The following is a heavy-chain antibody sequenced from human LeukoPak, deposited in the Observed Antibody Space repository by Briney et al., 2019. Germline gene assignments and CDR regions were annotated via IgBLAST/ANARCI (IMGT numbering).Heavy chain of an antibody. J-gene: IGHJ6*04. Sequence: PGTSLRLSCTASGFNFGIYGMHWVRQAPGKGLEWVSSISSSSSYIYYADSVKGRFTISRDNAKNSLYLQMNSLRAEDTAVYYCASYGSGRRIPDWGKGTTVTVSS. D-gene: IGHD3-10*01. CDR1: GFNFGIYG. V-gene: IGHV3-21*01. CDR2: ISSSSSYI. CDR3: ASYGSGRRIPD.